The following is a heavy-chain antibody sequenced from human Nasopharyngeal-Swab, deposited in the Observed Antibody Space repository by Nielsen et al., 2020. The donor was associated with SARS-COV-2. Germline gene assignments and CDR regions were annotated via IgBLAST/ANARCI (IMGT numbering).Heavy chain of an antibody. CDR1: GDSIAYSTFY. Sequence: SETLSLTCTVSGDSIAYSTFYWGWIRQPPGKGLNWIGYIYYNGNTYQNPSLKSRLTISVDKSKNQFSLQLSSVTAADTAVYYCVRSSSWYYFDYWAQGTQVTVSS. V-gene: IGHV4-39*01. CDR2: IYYNGNT. J-gene: IGHJ4*02. CDR3: VRSSSWYYFDY. D-gene: IGHD6-13*01.